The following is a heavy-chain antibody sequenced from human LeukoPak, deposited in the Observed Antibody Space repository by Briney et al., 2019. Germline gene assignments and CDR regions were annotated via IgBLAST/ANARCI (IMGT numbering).Heavy chain of an antibody. CDR1: GFTFSIYS. CDR3: ARRNGDYPNNNWFHP. J-gene: IGHJ5*02. Sequence: KPGGSLRLPCAASGFTFSIYSMNRVRQAPGKGLEWVSPISSSSSYIYYADSVKGRFTISRDNAKNSLYLQMNSLRAEDTAVYYCARRNGDYPNNNWFHPWGQGTLVTVSS. CDR2: ISSSSSYI. D-gene: IGHD4-17*01. V-gene: IGHV3-21*01.